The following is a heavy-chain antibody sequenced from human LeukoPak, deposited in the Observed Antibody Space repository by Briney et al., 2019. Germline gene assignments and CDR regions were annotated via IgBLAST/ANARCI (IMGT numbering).Heavy chain of an antibody. Sequence: ASVKVSCKASGGTFSSYAISWVRQAPGQGLEWMGGIIPIFGTANYAQKFQGRVTITADESTSTAYMELSSLRSEDTAVYYCARAHMALYCSSTSCYHWFDPWGQGTLVTVSS. CDR3: ARAHMALYCSSTSCYHWFDP. CDR1: GGTFSSYA. J-gene: IGHJ5*02. CDR2: IIPIFGTA. V-gene: IGHV1-69*13. D-gene: IGHD2-2*01.